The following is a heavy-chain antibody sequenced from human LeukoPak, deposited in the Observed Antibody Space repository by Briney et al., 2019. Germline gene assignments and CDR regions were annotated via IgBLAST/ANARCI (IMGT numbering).Heavy chain of an antibody. CDR2: IYYSGST. CDR3: AIHDSSGYYGPFDY. CDR1: GGSFSGYY. J-gene: IGHJ4*02. V-gene: IGHV4-34*01. D-gene: IGHD3-22*01. Sequence: SETLSLTCAVYGGSFSGYYWSWIRQPPGKGLEWIGSIYYSGSTYYNPSPKSRVTISVDTSKNQFSLKLSSVTAADTAVYYCAIHDSSGYYGPFDYWGQGTLVTVSS.